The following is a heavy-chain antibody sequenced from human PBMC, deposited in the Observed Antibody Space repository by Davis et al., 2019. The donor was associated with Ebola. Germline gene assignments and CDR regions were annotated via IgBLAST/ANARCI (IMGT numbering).Heavy chain of an antibody. CDR1: GGSISSYY. D-gene: IGHD3-22*01. Sequence: GSLRLSCTVSGGSISSYYWSWIRQPPGKGLEWIGYIYYSGSTNYNPSLKSRVTISVDTSKNQFSLKLSSVTAADTAVYYCARDAPKYYYDSSGYYVVRYFDYWGQGTLVTVSS. CDR3: ARDAPKYYYDSSGYYVVRYFDY. CDR2: IYYSGST. V-gene: IGHV4-59*01. J-gene: IGHJ4*02.